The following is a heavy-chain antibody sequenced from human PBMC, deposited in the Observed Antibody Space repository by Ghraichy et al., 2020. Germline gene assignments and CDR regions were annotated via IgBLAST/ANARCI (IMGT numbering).Heavy chain of an antibody. D-gene: IGHD3-10*01. CDR3: GRNVGGKYYNGTF. Sequence: GGSLRLSCAASGFSFNTYWMHWVRQAPGKGLVWVSRVSSDGSSTDYADSVKGRFTISRDNAKNTVYLQMNSLRAEDTAVYYCGRNVGGKYYNGTFWGQGTLVTVSS. V-gene: IGHV3-74*01. CDR2: VSSDGSST. CDR1: GFSFNTYW. J-gene: IGHJ4*02.